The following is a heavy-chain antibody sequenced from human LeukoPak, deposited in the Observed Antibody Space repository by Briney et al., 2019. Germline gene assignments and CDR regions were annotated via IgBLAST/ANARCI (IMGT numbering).Heavy chain of an antibody. Sequence: PETLSLTCTVSGGSISSYYWSWIRQPPGKGLEWIGYIYYSGSTNYNPSLKSRVTISVDASKNQFSLKLSSVTAADTAVYYCARGGGYDAFDIWGQGTMVTVSS. V-gene: IGHV4-59*01. CDR2: IYYSGST. CDR3: ARGGGYDAFDI. CDR1: GGSISSYY. J-gene: IGHJ3*02. D-gene: IGHD6-13*01.